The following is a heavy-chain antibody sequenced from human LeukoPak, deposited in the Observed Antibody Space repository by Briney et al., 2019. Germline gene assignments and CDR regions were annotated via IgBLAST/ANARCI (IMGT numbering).Heavy chain of an antibody. J-gene: IGHJ4*02. CDR3: ARAYSSSWSWTDY. CDR1: GFTFDDYG. V-gene: IGHV3-20*01. Sequence: GGSLRLSCAASGFTFDDYGMSWVRHAPGKGLEWVSGINWNGGSTGYADSVKGRFTISRDNAKNSLYLQMNSLRAEDTALYHCARAYSSSWSWTDYWGQGTLVTVSS. CDR2: INWNGGST. D-gene: IGHD6-13*01.